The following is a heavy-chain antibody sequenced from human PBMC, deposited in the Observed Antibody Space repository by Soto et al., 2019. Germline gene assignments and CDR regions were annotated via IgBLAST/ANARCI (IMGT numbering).Heavy chain of an antibody. D-gene: IGHD6-13*01. CDR2: IYYSGST. V-gene: IGHV4-59*01. CDR3: ARGVAAAGTHFDY. Sequence: SETLSLTCAVYGGSISSYYWSWIRQPPGKGLEWIGYIYYSGSTNYNPSLKSRVTISVDTSKNQFSLKLSSVTAADTAVYYCARGVAAAGTHFDYWGQGTLVTVSS. J-gene: IGHJ4*02. CDR1: GGSISSYY.